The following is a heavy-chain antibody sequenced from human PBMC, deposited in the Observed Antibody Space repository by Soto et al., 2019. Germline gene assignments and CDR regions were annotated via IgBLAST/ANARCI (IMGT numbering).Heavy chain of an antibody. J-gene: IGHJ4*02. CDR1: GFTFNDHY. Sequence: PGGSLRLSCAASGFTFNDHYMAWIRQAPGKGLEWVSHISTSGSMTYYADSVKGRLTISRDNAENSLLLQMNSLRVEDTGVYYCARERWVRGRPLASWGQGTLVPASS. CDR3: ARERWVRGRPLAS. V-gene: IGHV3-11*01. D-gene: IGHD3-10*01. CDR2: ISTSGSMT.